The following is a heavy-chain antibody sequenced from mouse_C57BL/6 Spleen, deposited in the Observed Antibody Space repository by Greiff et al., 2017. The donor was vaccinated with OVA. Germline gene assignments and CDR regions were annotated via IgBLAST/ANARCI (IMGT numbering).Heavy chain of an antibody. J-gene: IGHJ2*01. CDR2: ISSGSSTI. CDR1: GFTFSDYG. Sequence: EVQRVESGGGLVKPGGSLKLSCAASGFTFSDYGMHWVRQAPEKGLEWVAYISSGSSTIYYADTVKGRFTISRDNATNTLFLQMTSLRSEDTAMYYCARPGLRRGYYFDYWGQGTTLTVSS. CDR3: ARPGLRRGYYFDY. D-gene: IGHD2-4*01. V-gene: IGHV5-17*01.